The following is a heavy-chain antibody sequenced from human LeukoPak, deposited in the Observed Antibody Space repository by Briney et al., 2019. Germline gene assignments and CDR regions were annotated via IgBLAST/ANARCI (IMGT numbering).Heavy chain of an antibody. Sequence: PSETLSLTCTVSGCTISSYYWSWIRQPAGKGLEWIGRIYTSGSTNYNPSLKSRVTMSVDTSKNQFSLKLSSVTAADTAVYYCARDRNVLLWFGESPDAFDIWGQGTMVTVSS. CDR3: ARDRNVLLWFGESPDAFDI. V-gene: IGHV4-4*07. CDR1: GCTISSYY. J-gene: IGHJ3*02. D-gene: IGHD3-10*01. CDR2: IYTSGST.